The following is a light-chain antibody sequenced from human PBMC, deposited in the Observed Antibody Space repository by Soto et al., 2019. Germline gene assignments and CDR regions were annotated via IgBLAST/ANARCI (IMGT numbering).Light chain of an antibody. CDR3: QQADSFPLT. CDR1: QGINTW. V-gene: IGKV1D-12*01. CDR2: AAS. J-gene: IGKJ4*01. Sequence: DILMTQSPSSVSAAVGDRAIIACRASQGINTWLAWYQQKPGEAPKLLIFAASRLQSGVPSRFSGSGSGTDFTLTINGLQPEDFATYYCQQADSFPLTFGGGTKVEVK.